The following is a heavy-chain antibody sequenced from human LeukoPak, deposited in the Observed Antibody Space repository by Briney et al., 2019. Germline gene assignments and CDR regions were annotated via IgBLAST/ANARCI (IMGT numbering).Heavy chain of an antibody. V-gene: IGHV3-23*01. CDR2: ISGSGGST. Sequence: PGGSLRLSCAASGFTFSSYAMSWVRQAPGKGLEWVSAISGSGGSTYYADSVKGRFTISRDNSKNTLYLQMNSLRVEDTAVYYCATRTGGATYYYYGMDVWGQGTTVAVSS. CDR3: ATRTGGATYYYYGMDV. D-gene: IGHD7-27*01. CDR1: GFTFSSYA. J-gene: IGHJ6*02.